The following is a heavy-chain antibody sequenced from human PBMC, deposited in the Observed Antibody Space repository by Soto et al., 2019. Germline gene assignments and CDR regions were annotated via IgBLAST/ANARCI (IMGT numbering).Heavy chain of an antibody. CDR2: IYYSGST. CDR1: GGSISSYY. Sequence: PSETLSLTCTVPGGSISSYYWSWIRQPPGKGLEWIGYIYYSGSTNYNPSLKSRVTISVDTSKNQFSLKLSSVTAADTAVYYCARARGYSYGFDYWGQGTLVTVYS. CDR3: ARARGYSYGFDY. V-gene: IGHV4-59*01. D-gene: IGHD5-18*01. J-gene: IGHJ4*02.